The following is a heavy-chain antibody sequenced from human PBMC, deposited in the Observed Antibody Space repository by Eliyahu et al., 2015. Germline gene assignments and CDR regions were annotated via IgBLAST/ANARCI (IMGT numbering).Heavy chain of an antibody. Sequence: QVQLVQSGAEVKEPGSSVKVSCKASXGTFSSYSIAWVXQAPGQGVXGMGGIIPIXGTANYAQKFQGRVTITADESTSTAYMELSSLRSEDTAVYYCARGPETKSAYYYNYWGQGTLVTVSS. J-gene: IGHJ4*02. D-gene: IGHD3-22*01. V-gene: IGHV1-69*01. CDR2: IIPIXGTA. CDR3: ARGPETKSAYYYNY. CDR1: XGTFSSYS.